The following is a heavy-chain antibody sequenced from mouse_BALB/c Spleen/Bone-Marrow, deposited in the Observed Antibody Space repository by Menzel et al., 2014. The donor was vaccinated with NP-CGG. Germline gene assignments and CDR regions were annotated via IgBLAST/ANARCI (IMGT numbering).Heavy chain of an antibody. Sequence: QVQLQQPGAALVKPGASVNLSCRASGFTFTTYWIHWMKQRPGQGLEWIGEINPNNGRTNYNERFKTKATLTVDKSSSTAYMQLSSLTPEDSAVYYCARGGRAMAFWGQGTSVTVSS. CDR2: INPNNGRT. CDR3: ARGGRAMAF. D-gene: IGHD3-3*01. V-gene: IGHV1S81*02. J-gene: IGHJ4*01. CDR1: GFTFTTYW.